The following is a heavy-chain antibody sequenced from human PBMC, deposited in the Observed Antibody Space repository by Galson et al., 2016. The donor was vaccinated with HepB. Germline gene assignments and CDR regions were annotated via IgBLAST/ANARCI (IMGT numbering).Heavy chain of an antibody. CDR2: ISGISDRT. CDR3: AKESPYSNVRQYYLEN. CDR1: GFTFSNYA. J-gene: IGHJ4*01. D-gene: IGHD4-11*01. V-gene: IGHV3-23*01. Sequence: SLRLSCAASGFTFSNYAMNWVRQAPGKGPEWVSAISGISDRTYYAGSMKDRFIISRDDSRNMLFLQLNSLRAGDPGIYYCAKESPYSNVRQYYLENWGLGTLVTVS.